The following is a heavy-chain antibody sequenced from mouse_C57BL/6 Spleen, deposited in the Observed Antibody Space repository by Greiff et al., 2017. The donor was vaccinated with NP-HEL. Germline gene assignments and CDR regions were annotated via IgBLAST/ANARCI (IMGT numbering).Heavy chain of an antibody. CDR2: IDPEDGDT. Sequence: VQLQQSGAELVRPGASVKLSCTASGFNIKDYYMHWVKQRPEQGLEWIGRIDPEDGDTAYAPKFQGKDTMTADTSSNTAYLQLSSLTSEDTAVYYGTTTRFHFDYWGQGTTVTVSS. J-gene: IGHJ2*01. V-gene: IGHV14-1*01. CDR1: GFNIKDYY. CDR3: TTTRFHFDY.